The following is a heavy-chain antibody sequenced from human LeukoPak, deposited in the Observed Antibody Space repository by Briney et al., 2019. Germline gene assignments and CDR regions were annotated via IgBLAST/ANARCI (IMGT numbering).Heavy chain of an antibody. J-gene: IGHJ5*02. D-gene: IGHD6-13*01. Sequence: ASVKVSCKASGYTFTSYGISWVRQAPGQGLEWMGWINPNSGGTNYAQKFQGRVTMTRDTSISTAYMELSRLRSDDTAVYYCATTIAAAAWGQGTLVTVSS. CDR1: GYTFTSYG. CDR3: ATTIAAAA. V-gene: IGHV1-2*02. CDR2: INPNSGGT.